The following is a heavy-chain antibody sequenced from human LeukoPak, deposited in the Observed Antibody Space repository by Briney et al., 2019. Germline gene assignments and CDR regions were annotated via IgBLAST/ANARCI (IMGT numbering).Heavy chain of an antibody. J-gene: IGHJ3*02. CDR2: ISYDGSNK. D-gene: IGHD6-13*01. CDR1: GFTFSSYG. V-gene: IGHV3-30*03. CDR3: ARGSRRSSLRKINDAFDI. Sequence: GGSLRLSCAASGFTFSSYGMHWVRQAPGKGLEWVAVISYDGSNKYYADSVKGRFTISRDNSKNTLYLQMNSLRAEDTAVYYCARGSRRSSLRKINDAFDIWGQGTMVTVSS.